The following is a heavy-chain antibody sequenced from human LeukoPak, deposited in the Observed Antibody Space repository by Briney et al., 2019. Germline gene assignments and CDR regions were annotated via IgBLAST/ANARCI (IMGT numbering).Heavy chain of an antibody. CDR3: ATGSRERNYNWFDP. Sequence: SETLSLTCAVSGDAINSGGYFWTWVRQPPGKGLECIGYFANTAFAYYNPSLKNRVIMSLDTSKNQFSLKLSSVTAADTAVYYCATGSRERNYNWFDPWGQGTLVTVSS. CDR2: FANTAFA. CDR1: GDAINSGGYF. J-gene: IGHJ5*02. V-gene: IGHV4-30-4*07. D-gene: IGHD1-1*01.